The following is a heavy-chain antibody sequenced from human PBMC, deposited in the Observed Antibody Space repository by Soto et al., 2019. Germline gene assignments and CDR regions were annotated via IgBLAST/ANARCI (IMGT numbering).Heavy chain of an antibody. J-gene: IGHJ2*01. D-gene: IGHD1-1*01. CDR3: ARVPVTKNWSPWYFDL. V-gene: IGHV3-33*01. CDR1: GFTFSSYG. CDR2: IWDDGSNK. Sequence: QVQLVESGGGVVQPGRSLRLSCAASGFTFSSYGMHWVRQAPGKGLEWVAVIWDDGSNKYYADSVKGRFTISRDNSKNTLYLQMNSLRAEDTAVYYCARVPVTKNWSPWYFDLWGRGTLVTVSS.